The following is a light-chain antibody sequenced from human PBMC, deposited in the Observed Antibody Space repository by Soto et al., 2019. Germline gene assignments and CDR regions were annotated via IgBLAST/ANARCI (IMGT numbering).Light chain of an antibody. Sequence: EIVMTQSPATLSVSPGERATLSCRASQSVRSNLAWYQQKLGQAPRLLIYGASTRATVIPARFSGSGSGTEFTLTISSLQSEDFAIFYCQQYNDWPRTFGQGTKL. CDR3: QQYNDWPRT. CDR2: GAS. CDR1: QSVRSN. V-gene: IGKV3-15*01. J-gene: IGKJ2*01.